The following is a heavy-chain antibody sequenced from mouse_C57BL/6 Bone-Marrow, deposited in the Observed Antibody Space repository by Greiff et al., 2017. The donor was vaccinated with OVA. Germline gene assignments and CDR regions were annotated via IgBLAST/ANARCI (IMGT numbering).Heavy chain of an antibody. Sequence: EVQLQQSGPELVKPGASVKISCKASGYTFTDYYMNWVKQSHGKSLEWIGDINPNNGGTSYNQKFKGKATLTVDKSSSTAYMELRSLTSEDSAVYYCARGDIEGAYWGQGTLVTVSA. V-gene: IGHV1-26*01. J-gene: IGHJ3*01. D-gene: IGHD1-3*01. CDR1: GYTFTDYY. CDR2: INPNNGGT. CDR3: ARGDIEGAY.